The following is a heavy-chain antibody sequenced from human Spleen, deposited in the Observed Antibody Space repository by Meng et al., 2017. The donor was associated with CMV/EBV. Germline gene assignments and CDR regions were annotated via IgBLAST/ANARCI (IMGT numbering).Heavy chain of an antibody. V-gene: IGHV3-30*04. CDR2: ISYDGNNK. CDR1: GFTFSSYA. D-gene: IGHD6-19*01. Sequence: GESLKISCAASGFTFSSYAMHWVRQAPGKGLEWVAVISYDGNNKYYADSVKGRFTISRDNSKNMVYLQMNSLRAEDTAVYFCARDLVAGTGTFDYWGQGTLVTVSS. J-gene: IGHJ4*02. CDR3: ARDLVAGTGTFDY.